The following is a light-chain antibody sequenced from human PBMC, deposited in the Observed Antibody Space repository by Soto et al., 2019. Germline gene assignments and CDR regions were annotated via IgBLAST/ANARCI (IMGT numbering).Light chain of an antibody. V-gene: IGKV1-39*01. CDR1: QSIGFY. CDR3: QQYGSSPLT. CDR2: DTS. Sequence: DIQMTQSPSSLSASVGGRVTITCRASQSIGFYLNWYQQKPGKAPKLLIDDTSSLQSGVPSRFRGCASGTDFTLTISRLEPEDFAVYYCQQYGSSPLTFGPGTKVDIK. J-gene: IGKJ3*01.